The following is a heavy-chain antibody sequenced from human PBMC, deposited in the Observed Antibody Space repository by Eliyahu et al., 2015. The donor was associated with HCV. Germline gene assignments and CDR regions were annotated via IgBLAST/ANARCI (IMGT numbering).Heavy chain of an antibody. CDR1: GFTFRTYA. CDR2: ISSSGSST. CDR3: AKDLWGDYYYGMDV. J-gene: IGHJ6*02. Sequence: EVQLVESGGGVVQPGGSLRLSCVASGFTFRTYAMYWVRQAPGKGLEWVSLISSSGSSTYYADSVKGRFTISRDNSKNTVHLQMNSLRAEDTAVYYCAKDLWGDYYYGMDVWGQGTTVTVSS. V-gene: IGHV3-23*04. D-gene: IGHD7-27*01.